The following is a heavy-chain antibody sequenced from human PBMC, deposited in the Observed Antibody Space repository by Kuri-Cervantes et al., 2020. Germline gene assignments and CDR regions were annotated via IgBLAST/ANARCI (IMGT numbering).Heavy chain of an antibody. D-gene: IGHD3-10*01. CDR2: ITGDGVTT. Sequence: GGSLRLSCAASGFTFSSYAMHWVRQAPGKGLQWVSSITGDGVTTYYADSVKGRFSISRDNSKSTVYLQMNSLRAEDAAVYYCASEPTTPYYYGSGAPRPRCYYMDVWGKGTTVTVSS. V-gene: IGHV3-23*01. J-gene: IGHJ6*03. CDR1: GFTFSSYA. CDR3: ASEPTTPYYYGSGAPRPRCYYMDV.